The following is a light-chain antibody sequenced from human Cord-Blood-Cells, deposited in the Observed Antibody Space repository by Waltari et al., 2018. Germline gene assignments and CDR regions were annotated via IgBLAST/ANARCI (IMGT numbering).Light chain of an antibody. CDR2: KAS. V-gene: IGKV1-5*03. CDR3: QQYNSYSPQ. CDR1: QSISSW. Sequence: DIQMTQSPSTLSASVGDRVTITCRASQSISSWLAWYQQKPGKAPKLLIYKASSLESGVPSRFSGSGSGTEFTLTISSLQPDDFATYYCQQYNSYSPQFGQGTKVVIK. J-gene: IGKJ1*01.